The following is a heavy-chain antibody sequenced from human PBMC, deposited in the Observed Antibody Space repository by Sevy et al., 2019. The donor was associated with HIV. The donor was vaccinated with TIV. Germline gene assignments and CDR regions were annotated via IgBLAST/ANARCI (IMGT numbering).Heavy chain of an antibody. Sequence: ASVKVSCKASGYTFTSYGISWVRQAPGQGLEWMGWISAYNGNTNYAQKLQGRVTMITDTSTSTAYMELRSLRSDDTAVYYCARDVQHVTAAGLPHDAFDIWGQGTMVTVSS. CDR1: GYTFTSYG. CDR2: ISAYNGNT. D-gene: IGHD6-13*01. CDR3: ARDVQHVTAAGLPHDAFDI. J-gene: IGHJ3*02. V-gene: IGHV1-18*01.